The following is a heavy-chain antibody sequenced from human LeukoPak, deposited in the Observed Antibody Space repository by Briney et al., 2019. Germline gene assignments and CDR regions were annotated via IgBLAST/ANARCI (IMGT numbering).Heavy chain of an antibody. CDR2: ISYDGSNK. D-gene: IGHD3-22*01. V-gene: IGHV3-30*04. Sequence: GGSLRLSCAASGFTFSSYAMSWVRQAPGKGLEWVAVISYDGSNKYYADSVKGRFTISRDNSKNTLYLQMNSLRAEDTAVYYCARDYDSSGSLDYWGQGTLVTVSS. CDR1: GFTFSSYA. J-gene: IGHJ4*02. CDR3: ARDYDSSGSLDY.